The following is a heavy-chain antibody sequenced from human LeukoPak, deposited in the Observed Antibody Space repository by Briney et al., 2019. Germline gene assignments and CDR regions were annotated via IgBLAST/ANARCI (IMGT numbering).Heavy chain of an antibody. CDR2: IYHSGST. V-gene: IGHV4-38-2*02. CDR3: ARIHLWPPHY. D-gene: IGHD5-18*01. Sequence: SETLSLTCTVSGYSISSGYYWGWIRQPPGKGLEWIGSIYHSGSTYYNPSFKSRVTISVDTSKNQFSLKLSSVTAADTAVYYCARIHLWPPHYWGQGTLVTVSS. J-gene: IGHJ4*02. CDR1: GYSISSGYY.